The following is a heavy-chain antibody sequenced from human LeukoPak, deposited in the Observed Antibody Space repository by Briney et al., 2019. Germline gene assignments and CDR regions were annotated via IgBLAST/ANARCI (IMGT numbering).Heavy chain of an antibody. CDR1: GGSISSYY. J-gene: IGHJ6*02. D-gene: IGHD2-2*01. CDR2: IYTSRST. CDR3: ARDGCSSTSCKAAEYYYYGMDV. V-gene: IGHV4-4*07. Sequence: SETLSLTCTVSGGSISSYYWSWIRQPAGKGLEWIGRIYTSRSTNYNPSLKSRVTMSVDTSKNQFSLKLSSVTAADTAVYYCARDGCSSTSCKAAEYYYYGMDVWGQGTTVTVSS.